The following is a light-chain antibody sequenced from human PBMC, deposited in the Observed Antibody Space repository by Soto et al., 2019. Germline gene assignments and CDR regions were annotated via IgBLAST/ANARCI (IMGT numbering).Light chain of an antibody. V-gene: IGKV1-39*01. J-gene: IGKJ4*01. CDR3: QQNNSIPFT. CDR1: QNIGKN. CDR2: AAS. Sequence: DIQMPQSPFSLSASVGDRVSITCRASQNIGKNLNWYRQKPGKAPNLLIYAASNLHSGVSSRVSGSGSGTEFTLMFSRLQPEDFASYFCQQNNSIPFTFGGGTKVEIK.